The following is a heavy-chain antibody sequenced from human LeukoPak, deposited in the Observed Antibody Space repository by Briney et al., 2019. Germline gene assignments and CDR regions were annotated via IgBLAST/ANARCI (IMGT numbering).Heavy chain of an antibody. V-gene: IGHV3-48*01. D-gene: IGHD5-12*01. CDR2: ISSSSSTK. CDR3: AREGGFGGYDLDY. J-gene: IGHJ4*02. CDR1: GFTFSGYN. Sequence: GGSLRLSCAASGFTFSGYNMNWVRQALGKGLEWVSYISSSSSTKYYADSVKGRFTISRDNAKNSLYLQMDSLRAEDTAIYYCAREGGFGGYDLDYRGQGTLVTVSS.